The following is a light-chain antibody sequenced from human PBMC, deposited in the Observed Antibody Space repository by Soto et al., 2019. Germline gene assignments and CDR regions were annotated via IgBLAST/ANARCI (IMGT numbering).Light chain of an antibody. J-gene: IGKJ4*01. CDR3: QQRSSWPLT. CDR1: QSVSSY. CDR2: DAS. V-gene: IGKV3-11*01. Sequence: EIVLTQSPAPLSLSPGERATLSCRASQSVSSYLAWYQQKPGQAPRLLIYDASNRATGIPPRFGGSGSGTDFTLTISSLDPEDFAVYYCQQRSSWPLTFGGGTKVEI.